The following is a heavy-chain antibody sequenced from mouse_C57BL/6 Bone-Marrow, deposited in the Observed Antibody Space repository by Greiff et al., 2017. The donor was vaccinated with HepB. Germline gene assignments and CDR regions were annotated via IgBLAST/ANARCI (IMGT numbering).Heavy chain of an antibody. D-gene: IGHD1-1*02. CDR2: IYPRSGNT. CDR1: GYTFTSYG. V-gene: IGHV1-81*01. J-gene: IGHJ3*01. Sequence: QVQLQQSGAELARPGASVKLSCKASGYTFTSYGISWVKQRTGQGLEWIGEIYPRSGNTYYNEKFKGKAILTADKSSSTAYMELRSLTSEDSAVYFCARCWWLVTYWGQGTLVTVSA. CDR3: ARCWWLVTY.